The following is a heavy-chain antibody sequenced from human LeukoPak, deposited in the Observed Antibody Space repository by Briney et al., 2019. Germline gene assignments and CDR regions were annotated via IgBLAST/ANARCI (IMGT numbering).Heavy chain of an antibody. J-gene: IGHJ5*02. CDR2: IYYSGST. D-gene: IGHD6-6*01. V-gene: IGHV4-59*11. CDR3: ASSHSSSSSWFDP. CDR1: GGSISSHY. Sequence: SETLPLTCTVSGGSISSHYWSWIRQPPGKGLEWIGYIYYSGSTNYNPSLKSRVTISVDTSKNQFSLKLSSVTAADTAVYYCASSHSSSSSWFDPWGQGTLVTVSS.